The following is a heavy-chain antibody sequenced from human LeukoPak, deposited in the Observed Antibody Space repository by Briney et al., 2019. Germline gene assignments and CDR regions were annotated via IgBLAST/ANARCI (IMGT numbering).Heavy chain of an antibody. CDR2: IYTSGST. D-gene: IGHD5-18*01. V-gene: IGHV4-4*07. J-gene: IGHJ3*02. CDR1: GGSISSYY. CDR3: ARDYEDTAMGSDAFDI. Sequence: ASETLSLTCTVSGGSISSYYWSWIRQPAGKGLEWIGRIYTSGSTNYNPSLKSRVTMSVDTSKNQFSLKLSSVTAADTAVYYCARDYEDTAMGSDAFDIWGQGTMVTVSS.